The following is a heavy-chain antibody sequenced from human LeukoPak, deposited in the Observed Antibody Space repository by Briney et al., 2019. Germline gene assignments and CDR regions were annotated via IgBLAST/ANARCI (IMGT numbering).Heavy chain of an antibody. D-gene: IGHD3-3*01. V-gene: IGHV4-34*01. CDR2: INHSGST. CDR3: ARGLFWSGYWFDP. Sequence: PSETLSLTCTVSGGSISSYYWSWIRQPPGKGLEWIGEINHSGSTNYNPSLKSRVTISVDTSKNQFSLKLSSVTAADTAVYYCARGLFWSGYWFDPWGQGTLVTVSS. J-gene: IGHJ5*02. CDR1: GGSISSYY.